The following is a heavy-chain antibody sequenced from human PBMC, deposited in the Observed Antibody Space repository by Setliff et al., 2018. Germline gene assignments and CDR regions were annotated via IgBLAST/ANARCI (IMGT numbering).Heavy chain of an antibody. CDR3: ARAGPTVTFFRVLVISWWDP. D-gene: IGHD3-3*01. Sequence: NPSETLSLTCTVSGDSISSGSYYWTWIRQPAGKGLEWIGHFHTGGSTNYNRSLRGRVSISVDTSKNQFSLKLSSVTAADTATYYCARAGPTVTFFRVLVISWWDPWGQGSLVTVSS. CDR1: GDSISSGSYY. CDR2: FHTGGST. J-gene: IGHJ5*02. V-gene: IGHV4-61*09.